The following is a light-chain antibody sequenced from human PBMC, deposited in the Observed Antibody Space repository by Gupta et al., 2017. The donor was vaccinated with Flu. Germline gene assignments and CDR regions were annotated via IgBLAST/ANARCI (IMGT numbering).Light chain of an antibody. Sequence: SALTQPASVSGSPGQSITISCTGTSSDVGGYNYVSWYQQHPGKAPKLMIYEVTNRPSGVSTRFSGSKSGNTASLTISGPQGEGEADYFCGSYTSSATWVFGGGTKLTVL. CDR3: GSYTSSATWV. CDR2: EVT. CDR1: SSDVGGYNY. V-gene: IGLV2-14*01. J-gene: IGLJ3*02.